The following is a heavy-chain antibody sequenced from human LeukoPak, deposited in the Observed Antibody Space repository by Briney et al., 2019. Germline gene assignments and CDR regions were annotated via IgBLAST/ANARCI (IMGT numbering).Heavy chain of an antibody. D-gene: IGHD2-2*01. CDR2: INHSGST. CDR3: ARALGYCSSTSCYLNRRGWFDP. V-gene: IGHV4-34*01. Sequence: SETLSLTCAVYGGSFSGYYWSWIRQPPGKGLEWIGEINHSGSTNYNPSLKSRVTISVDTSKNQFSLKLSSVTAADTAVYYCARALGYCSSTSCYLNRRGWFDPWGQGTLVTVSS. CDR1: GGSFSGYY. J-gene: IGHJ5*02.